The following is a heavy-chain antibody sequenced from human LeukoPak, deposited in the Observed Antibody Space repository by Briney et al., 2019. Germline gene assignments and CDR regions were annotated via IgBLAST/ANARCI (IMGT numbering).Heavy chain of an antibody. CDR1: GYSISSDYY. D-gene: IGHD1-1*01. J-gene: IGHJ4*02. Sequence: PSETLSLTCAVSGYSISSDYYWGWIRQPPGKGLEWIATIYHSWGIYFNPSLKSRVTISLDTSKNQFSLKLTSVTAADTAMYYCARNVTAGYFDYWGQGILVTVPS. CDR3: ARNVTAGYFDY. V-gene: IGHV4-38-2*01. CDR2: IYHSWGI.